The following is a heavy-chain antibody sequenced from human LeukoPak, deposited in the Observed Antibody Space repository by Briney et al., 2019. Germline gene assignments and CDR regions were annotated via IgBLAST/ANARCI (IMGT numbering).Heavy chain of an antibody. CDR1: GASFSYDY. J-gene: IGHJ5*01. Sequence: PSETLSLICAAYGASFSYDYWSWSRQAPGKGLEWIGEINHSGTITYNPSLKSRVTISAEKSKSQFSLRLTSVTAADTAVYYCAKGVWAPRFDSWGQGTLVTVSS. CDR3: AKGVWAPRFDS. D-gene: IGHD7-27*01. V-gene: IGHV4-34*01. CDR2: INHSGTI.